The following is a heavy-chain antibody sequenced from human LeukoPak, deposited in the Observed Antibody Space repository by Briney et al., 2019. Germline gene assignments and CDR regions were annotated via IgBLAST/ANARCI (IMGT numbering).Heavy chain of an antibody. CDR3: ARDRYYYDSSGYYSNDYYYYYMDV. V-gene: IGHV1-2*02. CDR2: INPNSGGT. D-gene: IGHD3-22*01. CDR1: GYTFTGYY. J-gene: IGHJ6*03. Sequence: ASVKVSCKASGYTFTGYYMHWVRQAPGQGLEWMGWINPNSGGTNYAQKFQGRVTMTRDTSISTAYMELSRLRSDDTAVYYCARDRYYYDSSGYYSNDYYYYYMDVWGKGTTVTVSS.